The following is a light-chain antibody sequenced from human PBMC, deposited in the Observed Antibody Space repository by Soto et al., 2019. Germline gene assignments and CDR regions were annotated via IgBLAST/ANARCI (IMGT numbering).Light chain of an antibody. J-gene: IGKJ1*01. CDR3: QHYNNWSWT. CDR1: QSVRNSY. Sequence: DIVLMQSPGTLSLSPGDRVTLSCRASQSVRNSYLAWYQQRPGQAPRLLIYGASTRATGIPARFSGSGSGTEFTLTINSLQSEDFAVYYCQHYNNWSWTFGQGTKVDIK. CDR2: GAS. V-gene: IGKV3-15*01.